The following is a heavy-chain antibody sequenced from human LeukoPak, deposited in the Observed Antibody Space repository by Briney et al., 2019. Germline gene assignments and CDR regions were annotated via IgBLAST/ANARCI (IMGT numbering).Heavy chain of an antibody. D-gene: IGHD3-16*01. CDR1: GYTFTSYA. Sequence: ASVKVSCKASGYTFTSYAMHWVRQAPGQRLEWMGWINAGNGNTKYSQKFQGRVTITRDTSASTAYMELSSLRSEDTAVYYCARDLSRVYDYVWGRFERGLFDYWGQGTLVTVSS. J-gene: IGHJ4*02. CDR3: ARDLSRVYDYVWGRFERGLFDY. CDR2: INAGNGNT. V-gene: IGHV1-3*01.